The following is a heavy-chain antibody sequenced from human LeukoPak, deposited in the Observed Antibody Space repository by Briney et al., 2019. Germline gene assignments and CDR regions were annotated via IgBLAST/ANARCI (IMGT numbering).Heavy chain of an antibody. Sequence: PGGSLRLSCAASGFTFSSYGMHWVRQAPGKGLEWVAVISYDGSNKYYADSVKGRFTISRDNSKNTLYLQMNSLRAEDTAVYYCAKDRLMAVVVVPAAMPYYYGMDVWGQGTTVTVSS. CDR3: AKDRLMAVVVVPAAMPYYYGMDV. D-gene: IGHD2-2*01. CDR2: ISYDGSNK. CDR1: GFTFSSYG. J-gene: IGHJ6*02. V-gene: IGHV3-30*18.